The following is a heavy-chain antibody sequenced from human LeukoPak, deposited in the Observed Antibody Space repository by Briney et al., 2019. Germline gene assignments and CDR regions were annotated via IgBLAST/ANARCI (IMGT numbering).Heavy chain of an antibody. CDR2: IKQDGSEK. J-gene: IGHJ6*03. Sequence: GGSLRLSCAASGFTFSSYWMSWVRQAPGKGLEWVANIKQDGSEKYYVDSVKGRFTISRDNAKNSLYLQMNSLRAEDTAVYYCARGSAAAASYYYYYMDVWGKGTTVTVSS. CDR1: GFTFSSYW. V-gene: IGHV3-7*01. D-gene: IGHD6-13*01. CDR3: ARGSAAAASYYYYYMDV.